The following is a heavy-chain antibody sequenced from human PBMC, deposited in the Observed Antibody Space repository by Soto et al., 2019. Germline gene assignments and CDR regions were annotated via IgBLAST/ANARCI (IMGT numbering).Heavy chain of an antibody. CDR3: ARTGGSGWPLYFDY. J-gene: IGHJ4*02. CDR2: TSYDGSNT. CDR1: GFSFSGYA. V-gene: IGHV3-30-3*01. D-gene: IGHD6-19*01. Sequence: QVQLVESGGGVVQPGKSLRLSCAASGFSFSGYAMHWVRQAPGKGLEWVALTSYDGSNTHYADSVRGRFTISRDNSKNTLYLEMNSLKVEDTAVYYCARTGGSGWPLYFDYWGQGTLVTVSS.